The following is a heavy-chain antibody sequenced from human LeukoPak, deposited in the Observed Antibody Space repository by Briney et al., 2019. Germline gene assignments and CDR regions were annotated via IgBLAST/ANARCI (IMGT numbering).Heavy chain of an antibody. D-gene: IGHD3-3*01. CDR3: ARGSGWLDT. CDR2: IYFSGST. V-gene: IGHV4-59*01. Sequence: SETLSLTCTVSGGSISSYYWSWIRQPPGKGLEWIGFIYFSGSTNYNPSLNSRVTISLDTSKNNFSLKLTSVTAADTAVYYCARGSGWLDTWGQGTLVTVSS. CDR1: GGSISSYY. J-gene: IGHJ5*02.